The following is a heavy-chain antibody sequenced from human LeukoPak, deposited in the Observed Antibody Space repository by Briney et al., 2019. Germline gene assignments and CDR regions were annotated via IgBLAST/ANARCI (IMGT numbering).Heavy chain of an antibody. Sequence: ASVKVSCKASGGTFSSYAISWVRQAPGQGLEWMGGIIPIFGTANYAQKFQGRVTMTTDTSTSTAYMELRSLRSDDTAVYYCARWGSSQWLVHFSLYYYGMDVWGQGTTVTVSS. D-gene: IGHD6-19*01. CDR3: ARWGSSQWLVHFSLYYYGMDV. CDR1: GGTFSSYA. J-gene: IGHJ6*02. CDR2: IIPIFGTA. V-gene: IGHV1-69*05.